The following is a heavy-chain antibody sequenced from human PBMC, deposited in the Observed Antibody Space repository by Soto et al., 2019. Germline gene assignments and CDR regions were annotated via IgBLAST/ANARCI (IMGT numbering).Heavy chain of an antibody. CDR1: GGTFISYA. Sequence: HVQLVQSGAEVKKPWSSVKVSCKASGGTFISYAISWVRQAPGQGLEWMGGIIPIFGTANYAQKFQGRVTITADESPSTAYMELSSLRSEDTAVYYCARHIVVVTATPKGFDYWGQGTLVTVSS. CDR2: IIPIFGTA. CDR3: ARHIVVVTATPKGFDY. D-gene: IGHD2-21*02. J-gene: IGHJ4*02. V-gene: IGHV1-69*01.